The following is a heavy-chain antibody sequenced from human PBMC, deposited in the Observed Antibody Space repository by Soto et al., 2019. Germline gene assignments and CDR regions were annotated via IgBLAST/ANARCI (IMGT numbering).Heavy chain of an antibody. D-gene: IGHD5-18*01. CDR1: GFTFSSYS. CDR2: ISSSSSYI. CDR3: ARDEDTAMVRYFDL. Sequence: GGSLRLSCAASGFTFSSYSMNWVRQAPGKGLEWVSSISSSSSYIYYADSVKGRFTISRDNSKNTLYLQMNSLRAEDTAVYYCARDEDTAMVRYFDLWGRGTLVTVSS. J-gene: IGHJ2*01. V-gene: IGHV3-21*01.